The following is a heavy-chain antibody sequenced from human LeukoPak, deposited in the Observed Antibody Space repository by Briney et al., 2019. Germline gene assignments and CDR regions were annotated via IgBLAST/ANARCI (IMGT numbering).Heavy chain of an antibody. J-gene: IGHJ3*02. Sequence: ASVKVSCKTSGYTFTTYAMHWVRQAPGQRLEWMGWLNTVTGNTKYSQRFQGRVTITRDASASTAYMDLSSLRSEDTAVYYCARDSCFGGTCQDDAFDIWGQGTLATVSS. CDR1: GYTFTTYA. CDR3: ARDSCFGGTCQDDAFDI. CDR2: LNTVTGNT. D-gene: IGHD2-15*01. V-gene: IGHV1-3*04.